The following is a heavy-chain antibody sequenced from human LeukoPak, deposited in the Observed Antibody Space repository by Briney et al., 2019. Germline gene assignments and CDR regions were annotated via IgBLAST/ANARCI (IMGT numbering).Heavy chain of an antibody. J-gene: IGHJ4*02. CDR3: ARVPPGGWYEDY. V-gene: IGHV4-34*01. Sequence: SETLSLTCAVYGGSFSGYYWSWIRQPPGKGLEWIGEINHSGSTNYNPSLKSRVTISVDTSKNQFSLKLSSVIAADTAVYYCARVPPGGWYEDYWGQGTLVTVSS. D-gene: IGHD6-19*01. CDR2: INHSGST. CDR1: GGSFSGYY.